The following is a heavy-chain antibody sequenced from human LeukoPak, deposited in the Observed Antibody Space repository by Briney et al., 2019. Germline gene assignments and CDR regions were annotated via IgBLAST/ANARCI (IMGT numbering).Heavy chain of an antibody. V-gene: IGHV1-8*03. D-gene: IGHD3-22*01. Sequence: ASVKVSCKASGYTFRNYDINWVRQATGQGLEWMGWMNPNSGNTGYAQKFQGRVTISRNTSINTAYMELSSLRSEDTAVYYCARGGITMIVVVDYWGQGTLVTVSS. CDR3: ARGGITMIVVVDY. J-gene: IGHJ4*02. CDR2: MNPNSGNT. CDR1: GYTFRNYD.